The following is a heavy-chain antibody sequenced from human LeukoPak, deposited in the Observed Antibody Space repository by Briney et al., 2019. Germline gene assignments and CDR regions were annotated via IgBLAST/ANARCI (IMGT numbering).Heavy chain of an antibody. V-gene: IGHV1-2*02. CDR3: ARDRWYSRNWNDAVDI. D-gene: IGHD6-13*01. CDR1: GYTVTGYH. CDR2: INPNSGGT. Sequence: ASVKVSCKASGYTVTGYHMHWVRQAPGQGLEWMGWINPNSGGTNYAQKFQGRVTMTRDTSINTAYMELRSLRSDDTAVYYCARDRWYSRNWNDAVDIWGQGTMVTVSS. J-gene: IGHJ3*02.